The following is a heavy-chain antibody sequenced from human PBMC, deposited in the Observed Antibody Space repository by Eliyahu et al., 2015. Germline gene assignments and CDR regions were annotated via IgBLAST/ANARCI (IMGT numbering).Heavy chain of an antibody. V-gene: IGHV5-51*01. CDR1: GYSLTRYW. CDR2: IDPSGSTT. Sequence: EVQVVQSGGEVKKPGESVKISCKASGYSLTRYWIGWVRQVPGKGLEWMAIIDPSGSTTQYGAAFQGQVTISADKSINTAYLQWSSLKASDTAMYYCATTPYHCDVTACPWFWGPGTLLTVPS. CDR3: ATTPYHCDVTACPWF. J-gene: IGHJ4*02. D-gene: IGHD1-14*01.